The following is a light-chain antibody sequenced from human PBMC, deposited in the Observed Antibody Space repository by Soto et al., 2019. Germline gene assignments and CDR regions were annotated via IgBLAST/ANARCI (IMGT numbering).Light chain of an antibody. CDR1: QSVVYSSNNKNY. CDR3: QQYYSSPPT. CDR2: WAS. Sequence: DIVMTQSPDSLAVSLGERATINCKSSQSVVYSSNNKNYLTWYQQKPGQPPNLLIYWASTRESGVPDRFSGSGSGTDFTLTISGLQAEDVAVYYCQQYYSSPPTFGPGTKVDI. J-gene: IGKJ3*01. V-gene: IGKV4-1*01.